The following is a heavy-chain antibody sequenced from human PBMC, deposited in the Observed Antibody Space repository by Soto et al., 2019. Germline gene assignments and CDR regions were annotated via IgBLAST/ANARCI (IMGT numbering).Heavy chain of an antibody. D-gene: IGHD3-10*02. CDR1: GGTISSRSYY. V-gene: IGHV4-39*01. J-gene: IGHJ6*03. Sequence: SDSLSPTCTASGGTISSRSYYWCWILQPPGKGLEWIGSIYYSGSTYYNPSLKSRVTISVDTSKNQFSLKLSSVTAADTAVYYCVRWPPMFSHYSDLAGPGKGTKLPVSS. CDR3: VRWPPMFSHYSDLAG. CDR2: IYYSGST.